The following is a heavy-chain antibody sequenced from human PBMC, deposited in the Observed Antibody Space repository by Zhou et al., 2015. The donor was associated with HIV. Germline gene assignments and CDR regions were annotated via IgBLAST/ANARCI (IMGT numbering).Heavy chain of an antibody. CDR1: GLTVSSDY. CDR2: IYSGGTT. Sequence: EVKLVESGGGLVQPGGSRRLSCAASGLTVSSDYMTWVRQTPGKGLEWVSIIYSGGTTYYADSVKGRFTISRDNAKNSLYLQMNSLRAEDTAVYYCARDRSHCGSSTSCYHPRAFDIWGQGTMVTVSS. CDR3: ARDRSHCGSSTSCYHPRAFDI. D-gene: IGHD2-2*01. J-gene: IGHJ3*02. V-gene: IGHV3-66*01.